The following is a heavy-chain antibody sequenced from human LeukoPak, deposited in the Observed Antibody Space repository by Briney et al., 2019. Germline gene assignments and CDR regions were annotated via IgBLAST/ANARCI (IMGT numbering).Heavy chain of an antibody. CDR1: GGSINNHY. CDR2: IHYTGTT. CDR3: ARDLDVCSGGSCYPVDAFDI. J-gene: IGHJ3*02. D-gene: IGHD2-15*01. Sequence: SETLSLTCAVYGGSINNHYGTWIRQTPGKGLEWIGDIHYTGTTKFNPSLKSRVTISVDTSKNQFSLELGSVAAADTAVYYCARDLDVCSGGSCYPVDAFDIWGQGTMVTVSS. V-gene: IGHV4-59*11.